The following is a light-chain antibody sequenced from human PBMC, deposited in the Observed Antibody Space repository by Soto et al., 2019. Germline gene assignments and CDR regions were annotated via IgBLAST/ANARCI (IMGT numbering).Light chain of an antibody. Sequence: EIVLTQSPGTLSLSPGERATLSCRASQSVSSSYLAWYQQKPGQAPRLLIYGASSRATGIPDRFSGSGSGTDVTLTISTLEPEDFAVHYCQPFGGSPSTFGGGTQVEIK. J-gene: IGKJ4*01. CDR2: GAS. CDR3: QPFGGSPST. CDR1: QSVSSSY. V-gene: IGKV3-20*01.